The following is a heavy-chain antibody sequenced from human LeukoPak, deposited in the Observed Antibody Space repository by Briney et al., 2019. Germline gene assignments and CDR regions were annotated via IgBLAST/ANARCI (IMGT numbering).Heavy chain of an antibody. CDR3: AGEFAY. J-gene: IGHJ4*02. CDR1: GGSITSGIYY. CDR2: IYTSGST. V-gene: IGHV4-61*02. Sequence: PSETLSLTCTVSGGSITSGIYYWTWIRQPAGKGLEWIGRIYTSGSTSYNPSLKSRVTISVDTSKNQFSLKLTSVTAADTAVYYCAGEFAYWGQGTLVSVSS.